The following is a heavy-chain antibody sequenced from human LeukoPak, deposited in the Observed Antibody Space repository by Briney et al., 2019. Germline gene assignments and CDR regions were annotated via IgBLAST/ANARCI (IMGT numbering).Heavy chain of an antibody. CDR3: AKSITMTI. CDR2: ISYDGSNK. Sequence: GRSLRRSCAASGFTFSSYGMHWVRQAPGKGLEWVAVISYDGSNKYYADSVKGRFTISRDNSKNTLYLQMNSLRAEDTAVYYCAKSITMTIWGQGTLVTVSS. CDR1: GFTFSSYG. J-gene: IGHJ4*02. V-gene: IGHV3-30*18. D-gene: IGHD3-22*01.